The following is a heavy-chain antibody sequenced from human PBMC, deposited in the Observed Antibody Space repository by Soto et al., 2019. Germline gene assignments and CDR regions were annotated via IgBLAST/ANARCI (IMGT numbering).Heavy chain of an antibody. Sequence: EVQLVESGGGLVKPGESLRVSCAASGFTFSYYSLHWVRQAPGKGLEWVSSISGSSTYIYYADRVKGRFTFSRDNAKNSLYLRMDSLSAEDTAVYYCARGDGTGLYNSGWSPRYWGQGTLVTVSS. D-gene: IGHD6-19*01. V-gene: IGHV3-21*04. CDR2: ISGSSTYI. CDR3: ARGDGTGLYNSGWSPRY. CDR1: GFTFSYYS. J-gene: IGHJ4*02.